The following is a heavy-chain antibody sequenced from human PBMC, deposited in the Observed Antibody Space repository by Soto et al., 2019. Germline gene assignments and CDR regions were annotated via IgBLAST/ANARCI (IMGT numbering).Heavy chain of an antibody. CDR3: ARGPAAAGTDY. CDR2: IWYDGSNK. J-gene: IGHJ4*02. D-gene: IGHD6-13*01. Sequence: QVQLVESGGGVVQPGRSLRLSCAASGFIFSSYGMHWVRQAPGKGLEWVAVIWYDGSNKYYADSVKGRFTISRDNSKNTLYLQMNSLRAEDPAVYYCARGPAAAGTDYWGQGTLVTVSS. V-gene: IGHV3-33*01. CDR1: GFIFSSYG.